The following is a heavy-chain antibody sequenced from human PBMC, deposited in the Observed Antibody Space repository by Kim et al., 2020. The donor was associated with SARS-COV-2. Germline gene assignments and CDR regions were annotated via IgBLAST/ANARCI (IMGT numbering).Heavy chain of an antibody. J-gene: IGHJ6*02. V-gene: IGHV3-21*04. Sequence: GGSLRLSCAASGFTFSSYSMNWVRQAPGKGLEWVSSISSSSSYIYYADSVKGRFTISRDNAKNSLYLQMNSLRAEDTAVYYCARLSAIPDGVRGVIINPRYYGMDVWGQGTTVTVSS. D-gene: IGHD3-10*01. CDR2: ISSSSSYI. CDR1: GFTFSSYS. CDR3: ARLSAIPDGVRGVIINPRYYGMDV.